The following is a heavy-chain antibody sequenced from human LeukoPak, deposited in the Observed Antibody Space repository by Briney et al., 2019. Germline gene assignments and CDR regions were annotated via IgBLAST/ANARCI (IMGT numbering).Heavy chain of an antibody. J-gene: IGHJ4*02. V-gene: IGHV4-34*01. CDR2: INHSGST. CDR3: ARGRYNWNHGGFDY. D-gene: IGHD1-14*01. Sequence: SETLSLTCAAYGGSFSGYYWSWIRQPPGKGLEWIGEINHSGSTNYNPSLKSRVTISVDTSKNQFSLKLSSVTAADTAVYYCARGRYNWNHGGFDYWGQGTLVTVSS. CDR1: GGSFSGYY.